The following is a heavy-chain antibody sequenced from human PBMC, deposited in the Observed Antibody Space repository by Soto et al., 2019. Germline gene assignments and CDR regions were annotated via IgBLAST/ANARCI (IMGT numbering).Heavy chain of an antibody. CDR1: AIIFTGYG. CDR2: VRYDGSNI. J-gene: IGHJ6*03. CDR3: ARTIFGVVTHSSYMDV. Sequence: GGSLRLSCEVSAIIFTGYGMHWVRQAPGKGLEWVAVVRYDGSNIYYADSVKGRFTISRDSSRNTLYLQMNSLRAEDTAVYYCARTIFGVVTHSSYMDVWGKGTTVTVSS. D-gene: IGHD3-3*01. V-gene: IGHV3-33*01.